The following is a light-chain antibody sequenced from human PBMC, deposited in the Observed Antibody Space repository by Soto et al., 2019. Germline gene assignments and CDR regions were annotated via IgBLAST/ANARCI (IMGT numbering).Light chain of an antibody. Sequence: EIVLTQSPGTLYLSPGERATLSCMARQSGTSDYLAWYQQRPGQDPRLLIFAASTRATGIPDRFSGGGSETEFTLTISRLEHEDSAVYYCQQYGISRTFGQGTKVEIK. J-gene: IGKJ1*01. CDR2: AAS. V-gene: IGKV3-20*01. CDR3: QQYGISRT. CDR1: QSGTSDY.